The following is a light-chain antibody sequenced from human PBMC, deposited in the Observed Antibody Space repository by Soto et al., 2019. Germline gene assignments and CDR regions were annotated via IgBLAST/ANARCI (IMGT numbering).Light chain of an antibody. Sequence: QSALTQPASVSGSPGQSITISCTGTSSDVGGYNYVSWYQQHPGKAPKLMIYEVSNRPSGVSNRFSSSKSGNTASLTISGLQAEDEADYYCSSYTSSSLVVFGGGTKVTVL. CDR1: SSDVGGYNY. J-gene: IGLJ2*01. V-gene: IGLV2-14*01. CDR3: SSYTSSSLVV. CDR2: EVS.